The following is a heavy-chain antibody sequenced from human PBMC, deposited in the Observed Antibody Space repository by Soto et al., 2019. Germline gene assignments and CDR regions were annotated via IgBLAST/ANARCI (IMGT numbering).Heavy chain of an antibody. CDR1: GYTFTSYG. CDR2: ISAYNGNT. D-gene: IGHD3-22*01. J-gene: IGHJ1*01. CDR3: ARDFKSVVVITRGYFQH. Sequence: ASVKVSCKASGYTFTSYGISWVRQAPGQGLEWMGWISAYNGNTNYAQKLQGRVTMTTDTSTSTAYMELRSLRSDDTAVYYCARDFKSVVVITRGYFQHCSQGTLVTVSS. V-gene: IGHV1-18*01.